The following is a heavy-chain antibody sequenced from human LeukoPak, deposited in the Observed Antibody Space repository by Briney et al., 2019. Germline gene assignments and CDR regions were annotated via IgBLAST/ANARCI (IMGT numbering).Heavy chain of an antibody. D-gene: IGHD6-13*01. CDR2: IWYDGSNK. J-gene: IGHJ5*02. CDR1: GFTFSSYG. Sequence: GGSLRLSCAASGFTFSSYGMHWVRQAPGKGLEWVAVIWYDGSNKYYADSVKGRFTISRDNSKNTLYLQMNSLRAEDTAVYYCARGTIPADSSSWYLNWFDPWGQGTLVTVSS. V-gene: IGHV3-33*01. CDR3: ARGTIPADSSSWYLNWFDP.